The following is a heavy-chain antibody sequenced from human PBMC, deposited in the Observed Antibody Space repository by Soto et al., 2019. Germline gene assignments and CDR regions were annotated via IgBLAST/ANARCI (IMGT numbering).Heavy chain of an antibody. CDR1: GFTFSSYG. V-gene: IGHV3-30*18. CDR2: ISYDGSNK. J-gene: IGHJ6*02. D-gene: IGHD3-22*01. CDR3: AKDSYDSSGSYGMDV. Sequence: GGSLRLSCEASGFTFSSYGMHWVRQAPGKGLEWVAVISYDGSNKYYADSVKGRFTISRDNSKNTLYLQMNSLRAEDTAVYYCAKDSYDSSGSYGMDVWGQGTTVTVSS.